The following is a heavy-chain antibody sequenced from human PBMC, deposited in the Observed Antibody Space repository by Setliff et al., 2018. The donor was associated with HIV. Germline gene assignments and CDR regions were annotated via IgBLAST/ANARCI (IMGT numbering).Heavy chain of an antibody. J-gene: IGHJ4*02. CDR3: TPLDY. CDR2: ISADGLTT. CDR1: GFTFNTYA. D-gene: IGHD2-15*01. Sequence: PGGSLRLSCAASGFTFNTYAVTWVRQAPGKGLEWVSVISADGLTTFYADSVKGRFTISRDNSKNTVYLQMNSLRTEDTALYYCTPLDYWGQGTLVTVSS. V-gene: IGHV3-23*01.